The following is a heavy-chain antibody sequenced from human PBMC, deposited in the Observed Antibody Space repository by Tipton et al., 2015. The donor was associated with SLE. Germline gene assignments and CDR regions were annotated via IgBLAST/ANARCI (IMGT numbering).Heavy chain of an antibody. CDR1: GFTFDDYG. CDR3: ARDTSSGWYYFDY. D-gene: IGHD6-19*01. J-gene: IGHJ4*02. Sequence: SLRLSCAASGFTFDDYGMSWVRQAPGKGLEWVSGINWNGGSTGYADSVKGRFTISRDNAKNSLYLQMNSLRAEDAALYYCARDTSSGWYYFDYWGQGTLVTVSS. CDR2: INWNGGST. V-gene: IGHV3-20*04.